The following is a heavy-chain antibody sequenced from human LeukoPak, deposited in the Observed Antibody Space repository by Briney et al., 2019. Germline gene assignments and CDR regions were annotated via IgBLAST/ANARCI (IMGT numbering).Heavy chain of an antibody. D-gene: IGHD3-10*01. CDR3: ARRGSGSYYYYGMDV. CDR1: GYSFTSYW. V-gene: IGHV5-51*01. Sequence: GESLKISCQGSGYSFTSYWIGWVRQMPGKGLEWMGIIYPGDSDTRYSPSLQGQVTISADKSISTAYLQWSSLKASDTAMYYCARRGSGSYYYYGMDVWGQGTTVTVSS. CDR2: IYPGDSDT. J-gene: IGHJ6*02.